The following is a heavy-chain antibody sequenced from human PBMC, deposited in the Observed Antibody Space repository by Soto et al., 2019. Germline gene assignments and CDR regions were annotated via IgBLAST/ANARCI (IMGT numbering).Heavy chain of an antibody. D-gene: IGHD6-19*01. J-gene: IGHJ3*02. CDR2: IGTAGDT. CDR1: GFTFSSYD. V-gene: IGHV3-13*01. Sequence: GGSLRLSCAASGFTFSSYDMHWVRQATGKGLEWVSAIGTAGDTYYPGSVKGRFTISRENAKNSLYLQMNSLRAGDTAVYYCARLSGVAGMGNAFDIWGQGTMVTVSS. CDR3: ARLSGVAGMGNAFDI.